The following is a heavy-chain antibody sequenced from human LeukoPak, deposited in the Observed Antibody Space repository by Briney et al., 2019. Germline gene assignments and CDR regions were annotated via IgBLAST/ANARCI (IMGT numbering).Heavy chain of an antibody. V-gene: IGHV4-4*07. D-gene: IGHD3-22*01. Sequence: PSETLSLTCTVSGGSISSYYWSWIRQPAGKGLEWIERIYTSGSTNYNPSLKSRVTMSVDTSKNQFSLKLSSVTAADTAVYYCARDYYDSSGYRNWFDPWGQGTLVTVSS. CDR2: IYTSGST. J-gene: IGHJ5*02. CDR3: ARDYYDSSGYRNWFDP. CDR1: GGSISSYY.